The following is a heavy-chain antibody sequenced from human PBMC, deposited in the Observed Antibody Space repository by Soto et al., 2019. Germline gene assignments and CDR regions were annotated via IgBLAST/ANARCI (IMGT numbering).Heavy chain of an antibody. Sequence: EVQLVESGGGLVQPGESLRLSCAASGLTLSSHWMGWVRQAPGTGLEWVATINQDGTERFYVESMKGRSTISRDTAQNSLYLEVHSLRAEGTALYYCARAINSAYDYWGRGALVTVSS. V-gene: IGHV3-7*05. CDR2: INQDGTER. CDR3: ARAINSAYDY. CDR1: GLTLSSHW. J-gene: IGHJ4*02. D-gene: IGHD2-21*01.